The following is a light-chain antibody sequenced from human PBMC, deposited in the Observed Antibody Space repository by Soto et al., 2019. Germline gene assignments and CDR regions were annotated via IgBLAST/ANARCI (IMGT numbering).Light chain of an antibody. Sequence: EIVLTQSPGTLSLSPGERATLSCRASQSVSSKYLAWYQQKPGQAPRVLIYGTSNRATGIPDRFSGSGSGTDFTLTISRLEPEDFAVYYCQQYGSSGTFGQGTKVDIK. CDR3: QQYGSSGT. CDR1: QSVSSKY. CDR2: GTS. J-gene: IGKJ1*01. V-gene: IGKV3-20*01.